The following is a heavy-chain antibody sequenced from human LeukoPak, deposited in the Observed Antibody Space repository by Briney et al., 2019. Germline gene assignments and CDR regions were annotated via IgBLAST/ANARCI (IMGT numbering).Heavy chain of an antibody. Sequence: GRSLRLSCAASGFTFSSYGMHWVRQAPGKGLEWVAVISYDGSNKYYADSVKGRFTISRDNSKNTLYLQMNSLRAEDTAVYYCAKITKEMATLLENRLGLDYWGQGTLVTVSS. CDR3: AKITKEMATLLENRLGLDY. J-gene: IGHJ4*02. D-gene: IGHD5-24*01. CDR1: GFTFSSYG. V-gene: IGHV3-30-3*02. CDR2: ISYDGSNK.